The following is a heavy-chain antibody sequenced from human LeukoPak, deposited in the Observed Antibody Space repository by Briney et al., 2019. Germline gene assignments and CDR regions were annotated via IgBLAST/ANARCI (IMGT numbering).Heavy chain of an antibody. CDR2: IYYSGST. J-gene: IGHJ4*02. CDR1: GGSISSYY. Sequence: SETLSLTCTVSGGSISSYYWSWIRQPPGKGLEWIGYIYYSGSTNYNPSLKSRVTVSVDTSKNQFSLKLSSVTAADTAVYYCARYSSGWIDYWGQGTLVTVSS. V-gene: IGHV4-59*08. D-gene: IGHD6-19*01. CDR3: ARYSSGWIDY.